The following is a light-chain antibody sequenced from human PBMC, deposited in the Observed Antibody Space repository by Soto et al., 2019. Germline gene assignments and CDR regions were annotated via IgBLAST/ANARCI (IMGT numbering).Light chain of an antibody. CDR2: SNN. Sequence: QSVLTQPPSASGTAGQRVTISCSGSTSNIGRNTVNWYQQLPGTAPKTLIYSNNQRPSGVPDRFSGSKSGTSASLAITGLQPEDEADYYCQSYDSSLTTFVFGTGTKVTVL. V-gene: IGLV1-44*01. J-gene: IGLJ1*01. CDR3: QSYDSSLTTFV. CDR1: TSNIGRNT.